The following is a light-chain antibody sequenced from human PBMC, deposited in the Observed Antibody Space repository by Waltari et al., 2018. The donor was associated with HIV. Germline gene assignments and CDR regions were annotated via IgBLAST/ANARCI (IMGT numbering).Light chain of an antibody. Sequence: DIVMTQSPESLAVSLGERTTINCKASQSILHGSNDKNLLAWDQQRAGQSPKLLIYWASSRESGVTERFNGSVSGTDFTRTISSLQAEDVAVYDCQKYYKTPWTFGRGTKVQI. V-gene: IGKV4-1*01. CDR2: WAS. CDR1: QSILHGSNDKNL. CDR3: QKYYKTPWT. J-gene: IGKJ1*01.